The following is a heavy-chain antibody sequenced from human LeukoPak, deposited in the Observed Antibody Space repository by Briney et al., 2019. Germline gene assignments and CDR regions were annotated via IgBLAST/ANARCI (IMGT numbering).Heavy chain of an antibody. Sequence: SETLSPTCTVSGGSISSGGYYWSWIRQHPGKGLEWIGYIYYSGSTYYNPSLKSRVTISVDTSKNQFSLKLSSVTAADTAVYYCARVGFLELGDYFDYWGQGTLVTVSS. J-gene: IGHJ4*02. V-gene: IGHV4-31*03. D-gene: IGHD1-7*01. CDR3: ARVGFLELGDYFDY. CDR1: GGSISSGGYY. CDR2: IYYSGST.